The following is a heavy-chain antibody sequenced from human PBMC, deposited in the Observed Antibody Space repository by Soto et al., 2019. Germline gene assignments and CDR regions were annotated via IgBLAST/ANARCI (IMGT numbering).Heavy chain of an antibody. D-gene: IGHD3-16*01. CDR3: ARVTWAYDDVWGGYFYY. CDR1: GFTFSSHW. J-gene: IGHJ4*02. CDR2: IKEDGTEK. V-gene: IGHV3-7*01. Sequence: EVQLVESGGGLVQPGGSLRLSCAASGFTFSSHWMSWVRQAPGKGLEWVANIKEDGTEKYYVGSVKGRFTISRENAKNTLYLQKSSLRAEDTAVYYFARVTWAYDDVWGGYFYYWGQGFLVTVSS.